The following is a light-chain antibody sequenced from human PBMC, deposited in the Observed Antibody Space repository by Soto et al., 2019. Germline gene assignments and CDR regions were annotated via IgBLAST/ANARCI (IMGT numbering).Light chain of an antibody. Sequence: EVVLTQSPGTLSLSPGESATLSCRASQSVSSNYLAWYQRKPGQAPRLVIYGASTRATGIPDRLIGSESATDFSHTISRLEPGDFALYYCQQYFNSPLPFGGGPKVQIK. CDR2: GAS. CDR1: QSVSSNY. V-gene: IGKV3-20*01. CDR3: QQYFNSPLP. J-gene: IGKJ4*01.